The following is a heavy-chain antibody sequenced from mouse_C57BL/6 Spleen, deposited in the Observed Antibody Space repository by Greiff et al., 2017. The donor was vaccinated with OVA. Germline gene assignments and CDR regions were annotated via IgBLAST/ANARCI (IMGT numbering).Heavy chain of an antibody. D-gene: IGHD3-2*02. J-gene: IGHJ4*01. V-gene: IGHV5-17*01. CDR1: GFTFSDYG. CDR3: AKTAQATMDY. Sequence: EVQLVESGGGLVKPGGSLKLSCAASGFTFSDYGMHWVRQAPEKGLEWVAYISSGSSTIYYADTVKGRFTISRDNAKNTLFLQMTSLRSEDTAMYYCAKTAQATMDYWGQGTSVTVSS. CDR2: ISSGSSTI.